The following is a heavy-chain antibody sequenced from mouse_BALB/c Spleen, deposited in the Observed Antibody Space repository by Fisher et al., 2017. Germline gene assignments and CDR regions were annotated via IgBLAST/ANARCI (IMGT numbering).Heavy chain of an antibody. Sequence: RFTISRDNAKNTLYLQMSSLKSEDTAMYYCARHEDYRYDVRWYFDVWGAGTTVTVSS. J-gene: IGHJ1*01. CDR3: ARHEDYRYDVRWYFDV. D-gene: IGHD2-14*01. V-gene: IGHV5-12-1*01.